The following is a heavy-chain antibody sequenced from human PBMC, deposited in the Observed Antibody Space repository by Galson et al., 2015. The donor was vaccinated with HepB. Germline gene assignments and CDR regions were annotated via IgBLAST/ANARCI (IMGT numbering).Heavy chain of an antibody. V-gene: IGHV1-58*02. CDR1: GFTFTSSA. D-gene: IGHD1-26*01. CDR2: IVVGSGNT. Sequence: SVKVSCKASGFTFTSSAMQWVRQARGQRLEWIGWIVVGSGNTNYAQKFQERVTITRDMSTSTAYMELSSLRSEDTAVYYCAADQGGRVRYYYYYGMDVWGQGTTVTVSS. CDR3: AADQGGRVRYYYYYGMDV. J-gene: IGHJ6*02.